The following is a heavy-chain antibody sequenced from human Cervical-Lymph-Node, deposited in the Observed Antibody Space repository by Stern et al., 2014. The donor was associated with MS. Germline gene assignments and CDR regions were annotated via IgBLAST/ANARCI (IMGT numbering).Heavy chain of an antibody. CDR1: GYTFTSYG. D-gene: IGHD6-13*01. Sequence: DQLVESGAEVKKPGASVKVSCKASGYTFTSYGISWVRQAPGQGLEWMGWISAYNGNTNYAQKLQGRVTMTTDTSTSTAYMELRSLRSDDTAVYYCARDSGYSSSWSPWYFDYWGQGTLVTVSS. CDR3: ARDSGYSSSWSPWYFDY. J-gene: IGHJ4*02. V-gene: IGHV1-18*01. CDR2: ISAYNGNT.